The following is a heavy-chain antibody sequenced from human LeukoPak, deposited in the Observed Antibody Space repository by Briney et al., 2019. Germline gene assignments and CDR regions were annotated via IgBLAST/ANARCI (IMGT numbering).Heavy chain of an antibody. V-gene: IGHV1-8*01. J-gene: IGHJ3*02. CDR2: MNPNSGNT. Sequence: ASVKVSCKASGYSFSSYDINWVRQATGQGLEWMGWMNPNSGNTGYAQKFQGRVTITRNTSISTAYMELSSLRSEDTAVYYCARLGGNSGYDSHAFDIWGQGTMVTVSS. CDR3: ARLGGNSGYDSHAFDI. CDR1: GYSFSSYD. D-gene: IGHD5-12*01.